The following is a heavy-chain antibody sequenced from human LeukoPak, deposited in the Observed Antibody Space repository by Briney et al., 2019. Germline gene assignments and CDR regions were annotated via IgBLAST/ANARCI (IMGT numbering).Heavy chain of an antibody. Sequence: GGSLRLSCADSGLSFTNAWMSWVRQAPGKGLEWVGRIKNKGDGETTDYAAPVKGRFTMSRDDSKGMLYLYMNSLKTEDTAVYYCTTDLGITMIRGVIVYWGRGTLVTVSS. CDR3: TTDLGITMIRGVIVY. J-gene: IGHJ4*02. CDR2: IKNKGDGETT. CDR1: GLSFTNAW. V-gene: IGHV3-15*01. D-gene: IGHD3-10*01.